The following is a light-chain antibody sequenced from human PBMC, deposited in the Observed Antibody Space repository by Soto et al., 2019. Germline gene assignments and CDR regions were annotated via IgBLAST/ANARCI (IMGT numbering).Light chain of an antibody. Sequence: QLVLTQPPSVSGAPGQRVTISCTGSSSNIGAGYDVHWYQQLPGTAPKLLIYGSSNRPSGVPDRFSGSKSGTSASLAITGLQAEDEADYYCQSYDSSLSGYVFGTGTKVTIL. CDR3: QSYDSSLSGYV. CDR1: SSNIGAGYD. V-gene: IGLV1-40*01. J-gene: IGLJ1*01. CDR2: GSS.